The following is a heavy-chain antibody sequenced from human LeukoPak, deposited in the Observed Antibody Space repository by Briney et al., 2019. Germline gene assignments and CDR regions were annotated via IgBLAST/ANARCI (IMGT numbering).Heavy chain of an antibody. Sequence: PSETLSLTCAVYGGSFSGYYWGWIRQPPGKGLEWVSAISGSGGSTYYADSVKGRFTISRDNSKNTLYLQMNSLRAEDTAVYYCAKDLWWFGEFPNVFDIWGQGTMVTVSS. V-gene: IGHV3-23*01. CDR3: AKDLWWFGEFPNVFDI. CDR1: GGSFSGYY. J-gene: IGHJ3*02. D-gene: IGHD3-10*01. CDR2: ISGSGGST.